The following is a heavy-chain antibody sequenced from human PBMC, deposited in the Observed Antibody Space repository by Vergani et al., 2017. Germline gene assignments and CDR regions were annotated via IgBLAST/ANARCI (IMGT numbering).Heavy chain of an antibody. V-gene: IGHV3-74*02. J-gene: IGHJ3*02. CDR3: AYSSGWYRGAFDI. CDR1: GFTFSSYW. Sequence: EVQVLESGGGLVQPGGSLRLSCAASGFTFSSYWMHWVRQAPGKGLVWVSRINSDGSSTSYADSVKGRFTISRDNAKNTLYLQMNSLRAEDTAVYYCAYSSGWYRGAFDIWGQGTMVTVSS. D-gene: IGHD6-19*01. CDR2: INSDGSST.